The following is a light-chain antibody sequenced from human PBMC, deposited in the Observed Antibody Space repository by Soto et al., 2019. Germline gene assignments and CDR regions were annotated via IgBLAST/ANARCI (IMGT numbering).Light chain of an antibody. J-gene: IGLJ1*01. V-gene: IGLV2-14*01. Sequence: QSALTQPASVSGSPGQSITISCTGTSSDVGGYNYVSWYQQHPGKAPKLMIYDVSNRPSGVANRFSGSKSVNTASLTISGFHAEEYVGYYCSLYTRSSIFNVFGPGTKLTDL. CDR2: DVS. CDR3: SLYTRSSIFNV. CDR1: SSDVGGYNY.